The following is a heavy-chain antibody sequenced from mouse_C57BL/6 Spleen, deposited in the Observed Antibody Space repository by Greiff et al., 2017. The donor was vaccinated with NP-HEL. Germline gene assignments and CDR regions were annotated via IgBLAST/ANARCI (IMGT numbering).Heavy chain of an antibody. CDR1: GFTFSDYY. Sequence: EVQVVESGGGLVQPGGSLKLSCAASGFTFSDYYMYWVRQTPEKRLEWVAYISNGGGSTYYPDTVKGRFTISRDNAKNTLYLQMSRLKSEDTAMYYCARPGSSYYFDVWGTGTTVTVSS. V-gene: IGHV5-12*01. D-gene: IGHD1-1*01. CDR3: ARPGSSYYFDV. J-gene: IGHJ1*03. CDR2: ISNGGGST.